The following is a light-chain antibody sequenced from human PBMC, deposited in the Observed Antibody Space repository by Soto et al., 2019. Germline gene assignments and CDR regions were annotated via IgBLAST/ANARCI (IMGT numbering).Light chain of an antibody. Sequence: AIPMTQSPSSLSASVGDRVTITCRASQDMRSYLGWYQQEPGKAPKLLIYAASSLQSGVPSRFSGSGSGTDFTLTINSLQPEDFATYYCLQDYNYPLTLGGGTKVEIK. CDR1: QDMRSY. CDR2: AAS. J-gene: IGKJ4*01. V-gene: IGKV1-6*01. CDR3: LQDYNYPLT.